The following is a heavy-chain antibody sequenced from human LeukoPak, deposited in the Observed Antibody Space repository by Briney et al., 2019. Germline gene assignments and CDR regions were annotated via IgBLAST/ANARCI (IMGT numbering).Heavy chain of an antibody. CDR3: ARGPQYSSSWFDY. D-gene: IGHD6-13*01. V-gene: IGHV4-59*01. J-gene: IGHJ4*02. CDR1: GGSISSYY. CDR2: IYYSGST. Sequence: PSETLSLTCTVSGGSISSYYWSWIRQPPGKGLEWIGYIYYSGSTNYNPSLKSRVTISVDTSKNQFSLKLSSVTAADTAVYYCARGPQYSSSWFDYWGQGTLVTVSS.